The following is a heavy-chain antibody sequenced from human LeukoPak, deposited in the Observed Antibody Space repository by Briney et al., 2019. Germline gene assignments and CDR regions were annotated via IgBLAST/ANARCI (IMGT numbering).Heavy chain of an antibody. CDR2: IKRKSDGGAT. J-gene: IGHJ4*02. CDR1: GFTFSSYA. V-gene: IGHV3-15*01. D-gene: IGHD4-11*01. Sequence: GGSLRLSCAASGFTFSSYAMHWVRQAPGKGLEWVGRIKRKSDGGATDYAAPVKGRFTISRDDSKNTLYLQMNSLKTEDTALYYCTKEDYGNYVSPHWGQGTLVTVSS. CDR3: TKEDYGNYVSPH.